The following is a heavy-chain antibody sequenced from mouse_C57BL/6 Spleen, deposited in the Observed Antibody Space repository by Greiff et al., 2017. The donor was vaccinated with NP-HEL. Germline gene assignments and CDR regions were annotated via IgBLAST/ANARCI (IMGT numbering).Heavy chain of an antibody. CDR2: INYDGSST. V-gene: IGHV5-16*01. Sequence: EVKLMESEGGLVQPGSSMKLSCTASGFTFSDYYMAWVRQVPEKGLEWVANINYDGSSTYYLDSLKSRFIISRDNAKNILYLQMSSLKSEDTATYYCARAGRGPGWFAYWGQGTLVTVSA. D-gene: IGHD1-1*01. J-gene: IGHJ3*01. CDR1: GFTFSDYY. CDR3: ARAGRGPGWFAY.